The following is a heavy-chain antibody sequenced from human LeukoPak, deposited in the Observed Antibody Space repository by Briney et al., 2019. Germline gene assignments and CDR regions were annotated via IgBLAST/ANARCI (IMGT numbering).Heavy chain of an antibody. CDR2: THHSGST. D-gene: IGHD4-17*01. J-gene: IGHJ4*03. CDR3: ARDTDYGDGLLDY. V-gene: IGHV4-4*02. CDR1: GGSISSYNW. Sequence: SGTLSLTCGVSGGSISSYNWWSWVRQPPGKGLEWIGETHHSGSTNYNPSLKSRVTISVDTSKNQFSLKLSSVTAADTAVYYCARDTDYGDGLLDYWGQGTTVSVSS.